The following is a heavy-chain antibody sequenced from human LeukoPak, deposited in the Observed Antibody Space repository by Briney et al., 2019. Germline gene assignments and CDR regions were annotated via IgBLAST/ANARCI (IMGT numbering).Heavy chain of an antibody. CDR1: GFTFSSYS. J-gene: IGHJ4*02. D-gene: IGHD3-22*01. CDR2: ISSSSSYI. CDR3: ARAYYYDSSGYSPLDY. V-gene: IGHV3-21*01. Sequence: GGSQRLSCAASGFTFSSYSMNWVRQAPGKGLEWVSSISSSSSYIYYADSVKGRFTISRDNAKNSLYLQMNSLRAEDTAVYYCARAYYYDSSGYSPLDYWGQGTLVTVSS.